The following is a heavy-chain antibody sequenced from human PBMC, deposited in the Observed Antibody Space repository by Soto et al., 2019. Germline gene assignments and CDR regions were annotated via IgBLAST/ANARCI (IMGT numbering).Heavy chain of an antibody. J-gene: IGHJ4*02. CDR3: ARSEYSTSGRFDF. V-gene: IGHV3-21*01. D-gene: IGHD6-6*01. CDR2: ISSSSSYI. Sequence: EVQLVESGGGLVKPGGSLRLSCAASGFTFSSYSMNWVRLAPGKGLEWVSSISSSSSYIYYADSVKGRFTISRDNDKNSLHLQMNSLRAEDTAVYYCARSEYSTSGRFDFWGQGTLVTVSS. CDR1: GFTFSSYS.